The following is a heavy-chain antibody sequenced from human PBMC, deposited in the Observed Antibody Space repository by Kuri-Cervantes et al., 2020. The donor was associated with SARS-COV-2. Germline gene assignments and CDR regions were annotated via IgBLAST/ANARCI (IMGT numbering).Heavy chain of an antibody. V-gene: IGHV4-38-2*02. Sequence: SETLSLTCTVSGYSISSGYYWGWIRQSPGKGLEWIGYIYYSGSTNYNPSLKSRVTISVDTSKNQFSLKLSSVTAADTAVYYCARPRYGDYDGAFDIWGQGTMVTVSS. CDR1: GYSISSGYY. CDR3: ARPRYGDYDGAFDI. D-gene: IGHD4-17*01. CDR2: IYYSGST. J-gene: IGHJ3*02.